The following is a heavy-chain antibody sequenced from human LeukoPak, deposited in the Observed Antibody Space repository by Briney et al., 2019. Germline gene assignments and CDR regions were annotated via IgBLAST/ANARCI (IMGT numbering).Heavy chain of an antibody. D-gene: IGHD3-3*01. J-gene: IGHJ3*01. CDR1: GFTFSNYG. CDR2: ISSSSSLI. Sequence: GGSPRPSCAASGFTFSNYGMNWVRQSPGPGLEWISYISSSSSLIYYADSVKCRFTISKDNAKNSLYLQMNILRGEDTAVYYCARRDGGNAFDFWGQGTMVTVSS. V-gene: IGHV3-48*01. CDR3: ARRDGGNAFDF.